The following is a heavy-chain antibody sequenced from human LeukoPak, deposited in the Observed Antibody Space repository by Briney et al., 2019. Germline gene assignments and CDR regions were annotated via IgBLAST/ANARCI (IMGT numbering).Heavy chain of an antibody. V-gene: IGHV4-30-4*01. Sequence: PSETLSLTCTVSGGSISSGAYYWSWIRQPPGKDLEWIRYIYYSGSTYSNPSLKSRVTISVDTTKKQFSLKLSPVTAADTAYYYCARAVPLCGGYWYFQHGGQGTLVTVSS. CDR2: IYYSGST. D-gene: IGHD5-12*01. J-gene: IGHJ1*01. CDR3: ARAVPLCGGYWYFQH. CDR1: GGSISSGAYY.